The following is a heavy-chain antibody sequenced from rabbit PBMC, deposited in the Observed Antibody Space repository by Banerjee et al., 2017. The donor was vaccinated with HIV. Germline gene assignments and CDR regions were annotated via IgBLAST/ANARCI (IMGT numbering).Heavy chain of an antibody. D-gene: IGHD4-1*01. CDR2: SDPILSST. CDR1: GFDFNSYG. V-gene: IGHV1S7*01. J-gene: IGHJ5*01. Sequence: QSVEESGGGLVQPGGSLTLSCKASGFDFNSYGVSWVRQAPGKGLEWIGYSDPILSSTHYANWVNGRFTISSHNAQNTLYLQLSSLTGADTATYFCVRGVVAGVGWLDLWGQGTLVTVS. CDR3: VRGVVAGVGWLDL.